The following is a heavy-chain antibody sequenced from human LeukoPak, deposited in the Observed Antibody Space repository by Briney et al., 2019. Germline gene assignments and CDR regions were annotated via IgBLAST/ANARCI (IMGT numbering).Heavy chain of an antibody. V-gene: IGHV4-61*02. CDR1: GGSISSGSYY. CDR2: IYTSGST. D-gene: IGHD4-17*01. Sequence: PSETLSLTCTVSGGSISSGSYYWSWIRQPAGKGLEWIGRIYTSGSTNYNPSLKSRVTISVDTSKNQFSLMLNSVTAADTAVYYCARNRSVTTTPGFDHWGQGTLVTVSS. J-gene: IGHJ4*02. CDR3: ARNRSVTTTPGFDH.